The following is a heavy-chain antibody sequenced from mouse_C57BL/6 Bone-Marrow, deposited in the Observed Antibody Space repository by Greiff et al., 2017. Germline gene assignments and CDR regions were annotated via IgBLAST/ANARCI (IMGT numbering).Heavy chain of an antibody. CDR2: ISGGGGNT. CDR1: GFTFSSYT. CDR3: ARHRALYYGSSYEYFDV. Sequence: EVHLVESGGGLVKPGGSLKLSCAASGFTFSSYTMSWVRQTPEKRLEWVATISGGGGNTYYPDSVKGRFTISRDNAKNTLYLQMSSLRSEDTALYYCARHRALYYGSSYEYFDVWGTGTTVTVSS. J-gene: IGHJ1*03. D-gene: IGHD1-1*01. V-gene: IGHV5-9*01.